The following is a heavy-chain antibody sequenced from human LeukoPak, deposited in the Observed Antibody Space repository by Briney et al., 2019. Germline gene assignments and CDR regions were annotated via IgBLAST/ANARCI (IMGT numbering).Heavy chain of an antibody. CDR3: ARLTRGYSSGFPGWFDP. CDR2: IKQDGSEK. CDR1: GFTFSSYW. J-gene: IGHJ5*02. V-gene: IGHV3-7*01. Sequence: GGSLRLSCAASGFTFSSYWMSWVRQAPGKGLEWVVNIKQDGSEKYYVDSVKGRFTISRDNAKNSLYLQMNSLRAEDTAVYYCARLTRGYSSGFPGWFDPWGQGTLVTVSS. D-gene: IGHD3-22*01.